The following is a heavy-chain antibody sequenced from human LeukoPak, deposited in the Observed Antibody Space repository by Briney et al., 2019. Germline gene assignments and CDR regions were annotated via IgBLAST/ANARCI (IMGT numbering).Heavy chain of an antibody. J-gene: IGHJ4*02. CDR1: GFTFSSYA. CDR2: ISGSGGST. CDR3: AGFDDSSGYYSPVDY. V-gene: IGHV3-23*01. Sequence: GSLCLSCAASGFTFSSYAMSWVRPAPGKGLEWVSAISGSGGSTYYADSVKGRFTISRDNSKNTLYLQMNSLRAEDTAVYYCAGFDDSSGYYSPVDYWGQGTLVTVSS. D-gene: IGHD3-22*01.